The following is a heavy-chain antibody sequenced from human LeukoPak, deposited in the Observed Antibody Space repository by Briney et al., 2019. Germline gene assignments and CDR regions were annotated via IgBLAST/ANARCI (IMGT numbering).Heavy chain of an antibody. Sequence: GSLRLSCAASGFTFSSYGMHWVRQAPGKGLEWVAVISYDGSNKYYADSVKGRFTISRDNSKNTLYLQMNSLRAEDTAVYYCAKDSSNYGDYFGYFDYWGQGTLVTVSS. CDR2: ISYDGSNK. CDR3: AKDSSNYGDYFGYFDY. CDR1: GFTFSSYG. J-gene: IGHJ4*02. V-gene: IGHV3-30*18. D-gene: IGHD4-17*01.